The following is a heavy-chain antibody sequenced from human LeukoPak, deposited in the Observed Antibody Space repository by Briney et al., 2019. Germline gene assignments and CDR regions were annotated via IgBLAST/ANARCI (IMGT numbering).Heavy chain of an antibody. Sequence: HAGGSLRLSCAASGFTFSSYGMSWVRQAPGKGLEWVSAISGSGGSTYYADSVKGRFTISRDNSKNTLYLQMNSLRAEDTAVYYCAKVGVSEYYYDSSGYPTDYYYYMDVWGKGTTVTVSS. CDR3: AKVGVSEYYYDSSGYPTDYYYYMDV. CDR1: GFTFSSYG. D-gene: IGHD3-22*01. J-gene: IGHJ6*03. V-gene: IGHV3-23*01. CDR2: ISGSGGST.